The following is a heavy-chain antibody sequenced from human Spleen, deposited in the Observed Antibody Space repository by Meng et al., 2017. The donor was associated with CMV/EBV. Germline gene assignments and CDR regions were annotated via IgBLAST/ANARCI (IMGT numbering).Heavy chain of an antibody. D-gene: IGHD6-19*01. V-gene: IGHV6-1*01. J-gene: IGHJ5*02. CDR3: ARDTHTSGWPPSYNWFDP. Sequence: SETLSLTCAISGDSVSSNSTAWGWIRQSPSRGLEWLGRTYYRSKWYNDYAVFVKSRITINPDTSKNQFSLQLNSVTPEDTAVYYCARDTHTSGWPPSYNWFDPWGQGILVTVSS. CDR2: TYYRSKWYN. CDR1: GDSVSSNSTA.